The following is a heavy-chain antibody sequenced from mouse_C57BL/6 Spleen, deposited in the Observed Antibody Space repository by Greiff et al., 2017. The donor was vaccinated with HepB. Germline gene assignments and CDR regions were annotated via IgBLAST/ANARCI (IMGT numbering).Heavy chain of an antibody. CDR3: AVTAQADYYAMDY. Sequence: VQLKESGPELVKPGASVKIPCKASGYTFTDYNMDWVKQSHGKSLEWIGDINPNNGGTIYNQKFKGKATLTVDKSSSTAYMELRSLTSEDTAVYYCAVTAQADYYAMDYWGQGTSVTVSS. V-gene: IGHV1-18*01. J-gene: IGHJ4*01. CDR2: INPNNGGT. CDR1: GYTFTDYN. D-gene: IGHD3-2*02.